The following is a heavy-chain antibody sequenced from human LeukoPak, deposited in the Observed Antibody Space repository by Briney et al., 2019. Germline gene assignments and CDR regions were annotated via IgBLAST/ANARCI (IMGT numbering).Heavy chain of an antibody. Sequence: PGGSLRLPCAASGFTFSSYWMSWARQAPGKGLEWVANIKQDGSEKYYVDSVKGRFTISRDNAKNSLYLQMNSLRAEDTAVYYCARTSHFNLVVVAEDYWGQGTLVTVSS. CDR1: GFTFSSYW. J-gene: IGHJ4*02. CDR2: IKQDGSEK. CDR3: ARTSHFNLVVVAEDY. V-gene: IGHV3-7*01. D-gene: IGHD2-15*01.